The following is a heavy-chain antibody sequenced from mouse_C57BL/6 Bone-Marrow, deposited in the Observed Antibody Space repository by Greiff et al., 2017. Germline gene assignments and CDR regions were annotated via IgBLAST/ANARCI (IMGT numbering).Heavy chain of an antibody. CDR1: GFTFSSYA. CDR2: ISDGGSYT. V-gene: IGHV5-4*01. D-gene: IGHD1-1*01. Sequence: EVKVVESGGGLVKPGGSLKLSCAASGFTFSSYAMSWVRQTPEKRLEWVATISDGGSYTYYPDNVKGRFTISRDNAKNNLYLQMSHLKSEDTAMYYCAGDRVTTVVAPVFDVWGTGTTVTVSS. CDR3: AGDRVTTVVAPVFDV. J-gene: IGHJ1*03.